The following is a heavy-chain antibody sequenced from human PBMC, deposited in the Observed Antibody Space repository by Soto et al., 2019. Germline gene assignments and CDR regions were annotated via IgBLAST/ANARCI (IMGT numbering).Heavy chain of an antibody. CDR2: ISSSSSYT. Sequence: GGSLRLSCAASGFTFSYYYMSWIRQAPGKGLEWISYISSSSSYTDYADSVKGRFTISRDNAKNSLYLQMNSLRAEDTAVYYCARDLAYCGGDCYPGYFDYWGQGTLVTVSS. CDR3: ARDLAYCGGDCYPGYFDY. J-gene: IGHJ4*02. D-gene: IGHD2-21*02. V-gene: IGHV3-11*06. CDR1: GFTFSYYY.